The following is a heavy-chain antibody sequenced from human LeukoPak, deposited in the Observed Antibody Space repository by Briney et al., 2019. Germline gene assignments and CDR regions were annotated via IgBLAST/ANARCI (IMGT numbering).Heavy chain of an antibody. CDR2: IYSGGST. D-gene: IGHD3-10*01. Sequence: GGSLRLSCAASGFTVSSNYMSWVRQAPGKGLEWVSVIYSGGSTYYADSVKGRSTISRDNSKNTLYLQMNSLRAEDTAVYYCARDITMVRGVMLGMDVWGQGTTVTVSS. CDR3: ARDITMVRGVMLGMDV. V-gene: IGHV3-66*01. J-gene: IGHJ6*02. CDR1: GFTVSSNY.